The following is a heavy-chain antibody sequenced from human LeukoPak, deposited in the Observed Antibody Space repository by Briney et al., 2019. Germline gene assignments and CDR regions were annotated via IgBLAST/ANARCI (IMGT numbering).Heavy chain of an antibody. Sequence: SETLSLTCIVSGGSISNVDYYWSWIRQPPGKGLEWIAYIYYSGITYYNPSLKSRVTISIDKSKNQFSLRLSSVTAADTAVYYCARRYSSSWWSFDYWGQGTLVTVSS. CDR1: GGSISNVDYY. V-gene: IGHV4-30-4*02. CDR2: IYYSGIT. D-gene: IGHD6-13*01. J-gene: IGHJ4*02. CDR3: ARRYSSSWWSFDY.